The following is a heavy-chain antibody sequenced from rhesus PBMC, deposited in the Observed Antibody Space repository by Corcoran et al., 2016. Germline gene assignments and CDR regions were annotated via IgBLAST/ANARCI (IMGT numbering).Heavy chain of an antibody. V-gene: IGHV4S19*01. D-gene: IGHD4-29*01. CDR2: ISGSSGSN. CDR3: ARVLDGSSLN. CDR1: GGSISSSNW. Sequence: QVQLQESGPGLVKPSETLSLTCAVSGGSISSSNWWSWIRQPPGIGLEWIGYISGSSGSNYYNPSLESRVTISKDTSKNQFSLKLSSVTAADTAVYYCARVLDGSSLNWGQGVLVTVSS. J-gene: IGHJ4*01.